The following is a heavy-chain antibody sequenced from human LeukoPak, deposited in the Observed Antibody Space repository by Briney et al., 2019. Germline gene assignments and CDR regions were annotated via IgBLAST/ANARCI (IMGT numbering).Heavy chain of an antibody. CDR2: ISSSGSTI. CDR3: ARRKIDYGDFDY. V-gene: IGHV3-48*03. J-gene: IGHJ4*02. D-gene: IGHD4-17*01. CDR1: GFTFSSYE. Sequence: GGSLRLSCAASGFTFSSYEMNWVRQAPGKGLEWVSYISSSGSTIYYADSVKGRFTTSRDNAKNSLYLELNSLRAEDTAVYFCARRKIDYGDFDYWGQGTLVTVSS.